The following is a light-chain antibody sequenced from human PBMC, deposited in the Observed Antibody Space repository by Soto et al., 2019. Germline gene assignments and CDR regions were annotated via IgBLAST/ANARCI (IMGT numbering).Light chain of an antibody. J-gene: IGKJ1*01. CDR3: QQSYSTPPWT. CDR1: QSIVTY. CDR2: AAS. Sequence: DIQMTQSPSSLSASVGDRVTITCRASQSIVTYLNWYLQKPGKAPKLLIYAASKLQSGVPPRFIGSGYGTDYTLTISSLQPEDLATYFGQQSYSTPPWTFGQGTKGEIK. V-gene: IGKV1-39*01.